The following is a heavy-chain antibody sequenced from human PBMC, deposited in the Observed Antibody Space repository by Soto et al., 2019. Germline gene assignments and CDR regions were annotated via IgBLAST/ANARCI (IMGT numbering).Heavy chain of an antibody. Sequence: GGSLRLSCAASGFAFSSEWMHWVRQAPGKGLVWVSRIDPYDTGITYADSVKGRFTISRDNAKNTLYLQMNSLRAEDTAGYYCTSDTFGARDSWGQGTVVTVSS. J-gene: IGHJ4*02. D-gene: IGHD2-15*01. V-gene: IGHV3-74*01. CDR1: GFAFSSEW. CDR2: IDPYDTGI. CDR3: TSDTFGARDS.